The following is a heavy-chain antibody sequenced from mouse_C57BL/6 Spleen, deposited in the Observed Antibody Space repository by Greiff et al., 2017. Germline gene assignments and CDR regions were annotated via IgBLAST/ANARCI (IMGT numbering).Heavy chain of an antibody. Sequence: QVQLQQSGAELVRPGASVTLSCKASGYTFTDYEMHWVKQTPVHGLEWIGAIDPETGGTAYNQKFKGKAILTADKSSSTAYMELRSLTSEDSAVYYCTRSYDYGSSDWYFDVWGTGTTVTVSS. CDR1: GYTFTDYE. V-gene: IGHV1-15*01. CDR2: IDPETGGT. D-gene: IGHD1-1*01. J-gene: IGHJ1*03. CDR3: TRSYDYGSSDWYFDV.